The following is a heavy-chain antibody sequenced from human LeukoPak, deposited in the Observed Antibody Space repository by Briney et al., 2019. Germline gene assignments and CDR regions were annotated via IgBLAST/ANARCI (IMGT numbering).Heavy chain of an antibody. J-gene: IGHJ4*02. V-gene: IGHV4-61*02. D-gene: IGHD3-22*01. CDR3: ARHTHTYYYDSSGYTDY. CDR2: TYTSGST. Sequence: PSETLPLTCTVSGGSISSGSYYWSWIRQPAGKGLEWIGRTYTSGSTNYNPSLKSRVTISVDTSKNQFSLKLSSVTAADTAVYYCARHTHTYYYDSSGYTDYWGQGTLVTVSS. CDR1: GGSISSGSYY.